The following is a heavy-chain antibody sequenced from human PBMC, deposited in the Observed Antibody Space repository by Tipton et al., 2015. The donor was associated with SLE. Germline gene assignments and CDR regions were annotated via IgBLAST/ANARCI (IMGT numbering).Heavy chain of an antibody. CDR3: ARRWAVVVVAARWFDP. J-gene: IGHJ5*02. CDR2: INHSGST. Sequence: TLSLTCAVYGGSFSGYCWSWIRQPPGKGLEWIGEINHSGSTNYNPSLKSRVTISVDTSKNQFSLKLSSVTAADTAVYYCARRWAVVVVAARWFDPWGQGTLVTVSS. CDR1: GGSFSGYC. D-gene: IGHD2-15*01. V-gene: IGHV4-34*01.